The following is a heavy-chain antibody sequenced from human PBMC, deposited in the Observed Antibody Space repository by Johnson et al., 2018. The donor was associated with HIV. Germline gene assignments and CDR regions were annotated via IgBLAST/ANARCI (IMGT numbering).Heavy chain of an antibody. V-gene: IGHV3-66*01. J-gene: IGHJ3*02. D-gene: IGHD2-2*03. Sequence: MQLVESGGGLVQPGGSLRLSCAASGFTVSSNYMSWVRLAPGTGLEWASVIYSGGSPYYADPVKVRCTISRDNTKNTLYLQMNSLRAEDTAVYYCAREPLDGVYAFDIWGQETMVTVSS. CDR1: GFTVSSNY. CDR2: IYSGGSP. CDR3: AREPLDGVYAFDI.